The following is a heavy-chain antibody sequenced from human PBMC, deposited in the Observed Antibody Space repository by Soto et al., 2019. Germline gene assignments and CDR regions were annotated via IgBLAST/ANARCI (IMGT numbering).Heavy chain of an antibody. CDR2: MSFDANNK. D-gene: IGHD2-21*02. CDR3: AKVAQGDPLISGYGMDV. V-gene: IGHV3-30*18. J-gene: IGHJ6*02. Sequence: LRLSFAASGFPFSTYGMHWVRQAPGKGLEWVALMSFDANNKYYADSVKGRFTVSRDNSRNTLYLQMNSLRAEDTAVYYCAKVAQGDPLISGYGMDVWGQGTTVTVSS. CDR1: GFPFSTYG.